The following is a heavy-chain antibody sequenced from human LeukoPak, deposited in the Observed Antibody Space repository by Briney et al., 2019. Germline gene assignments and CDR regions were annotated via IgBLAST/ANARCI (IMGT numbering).Heavy chain of an antibody. Sequence: SETLPLTCTVSGGSISSYYWSWIRQPPGKGLEWIGYIYYSGSTNYNPSLKSRVTISVDTSKNQFSLRLNSVTAADTAMYYCVKSGGYGLIDYWGQGTLVTVSS. V-gene: IGHV4-59*08. J-gene: IGHJ4*02. CDR1: GGSISSYY. CDR3: VKSGGYGLIDY. CDR2: IYYSGST. D-gene: IGHD1-26*01.